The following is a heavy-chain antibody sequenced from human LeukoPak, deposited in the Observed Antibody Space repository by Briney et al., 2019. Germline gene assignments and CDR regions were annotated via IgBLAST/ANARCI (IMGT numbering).Heavy chain of an antibody. J-gene: IGHJ4*02. CDR3: GSLSGSLRSDY. CDR1: GFTSSDYY. V-gene: IGHV3-11*01. Sequence: PGGSLRLSCAASGFTSSDYYMSWIRQAPGKGLEWVSYISSSGTTIYYADSVKGRFTISRDNAKNSLYLQMNSLRVEDTAVYYCGSLSGSLRSDYWGQGTLVTVSS. CDR2: ISSSGTTI. D-gene: IGHD1-26*01.